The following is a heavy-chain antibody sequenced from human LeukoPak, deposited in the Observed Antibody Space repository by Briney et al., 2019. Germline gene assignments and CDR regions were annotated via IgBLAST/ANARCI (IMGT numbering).Heavy chain of an antibody. D-gene: IGHD6-19*01. CDR1: GYTFTGYY. Sequence: ASVKVSCKASGYTFTGYYMDWVRQAPGQGLEWMGWINPNSGGTNYAQKFQGRVTMTRDTSISTAYMELSRLTSDDTAVYYCARGGYTSGCLASWGQGTLVTVSS. CDR3: ARGGYTSGCLAS. J-gene: IGHJ4*02. V-gene: IGHV1-2*02. CDR2: INPNSGGT.